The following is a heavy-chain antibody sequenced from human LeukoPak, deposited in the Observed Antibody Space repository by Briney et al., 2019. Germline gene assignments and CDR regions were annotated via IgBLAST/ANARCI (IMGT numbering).Heavy chain of an antibody. CDR1: GFTFSSHS. Sequence: GGSLRLSCAASGFTFSSHSMNWVRQAPGKGLEWVAYISSSSSTIYYADSVKGRFTISRDNAKNSLYLQMNSLRAEDTAVYYCARGAYYYEDWGQGTLVTVSS. CDR2: ISSSSSTI. D-gene: IGHD3-22*01. V-gene: IGHV3-48*01. J-gene: IGHJ4*02. CDR3: ARGAYYYED.